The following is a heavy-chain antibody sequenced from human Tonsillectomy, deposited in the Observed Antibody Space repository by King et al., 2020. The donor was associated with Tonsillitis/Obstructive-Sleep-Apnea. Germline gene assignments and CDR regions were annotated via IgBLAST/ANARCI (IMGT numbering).Heavy chain of an antibody. CDR3: ARGDTYYYDSSGPDAFDI. V-gene: IGHV4-59*01. Sequence: QLQESGPGLVKPSETLSLTCTVSGGSISNFYWSWIRQPPGKGLEWIGYIYYSGTTNYNPSLKSRVTISVDTSKNQFSLKLSSVTAADTAVYYCARGDTYYYDSSGPDAFDIWGQGTMVTVSS. CDR2: IYYSGTT. D-gene: IGHD3-22*01. J-gene: IGHJ3*02. CDR1: GGSISNFY.